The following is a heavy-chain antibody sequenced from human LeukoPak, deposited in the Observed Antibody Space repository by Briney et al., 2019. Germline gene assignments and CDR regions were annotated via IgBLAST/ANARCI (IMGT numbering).Heavy chain of an antibody. CDR2: INPNSGDT. J-gene: IGHJ4*02. V-gene: IGHV1-8*01. D-gene: IGHD5-18*01. CDR1: GYTFTSYD. Sequence: GASVKVSCKASGYTFTSYDINWVRQAPGQGLEWMGWINPNSGDTGYAKKFQGKVTMTRNTSISTAYMEVSSLRSEDTAVYYCARGYSYVYNYWGQGTLVTASS. CDR3: ARGYSYVYNY.